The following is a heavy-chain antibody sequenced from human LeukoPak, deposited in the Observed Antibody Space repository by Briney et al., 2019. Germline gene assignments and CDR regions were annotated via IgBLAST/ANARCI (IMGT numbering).Heavy chain of an antibody. CDR2: ISSSSSYI. D-gene: IGHD6-19*01. Sequence: GGSLRLSCAASGFTFSSYSMNWVRQAPGKGLEWVSSISSSSSYIYHADSVKGRFTISRDNAKNSLYLQMNSLRAEDTAVYYCARSMGHIAVAGPYFDYWGQGTLVTVSS. CDR3: ARSMGHIAVAGPYFDY. V-gene: IGHV3-21*01. J-gene: IGHJ4*02. CDR1: GFTFSSYS.